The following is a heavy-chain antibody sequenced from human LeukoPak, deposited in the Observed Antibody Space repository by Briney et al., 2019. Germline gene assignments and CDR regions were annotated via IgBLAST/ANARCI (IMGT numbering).Heavy chain of an antibody. V-gene: IGHV3-48*02. Sequence: PGGSLRLSCVASGFTFSSYSMNWVRQAPGKGLEWISYISSSSRSIFYADFVKGRFTISRDNAKNSLYLQMNSLRDEDTAVYYCARDPSDDYGVFYFDSWGQGALVTVSS. CDR1: GFTFSSYS. J-gene: IGHJ4*02. D-gene: IGHD4-17*01. CDR2: ISSSSRSI. CDR3: ARDPSDDYGVFYFDS.